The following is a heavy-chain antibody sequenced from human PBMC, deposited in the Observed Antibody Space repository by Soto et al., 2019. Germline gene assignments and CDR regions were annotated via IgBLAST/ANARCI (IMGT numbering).Heavy chain of an antibody. D-gene: IGHD2-21*02. Sequence: QVQLVESGGGVVQPGRSLRLSCAASRFTFSSYGIHWVRQAPGKGLEWVAVIWYDGSNKYYADSVKGRFTISRDNSKNTLYLQMNSLRAEDTAMYYCARALGVYCGGDCALDYWGQGTLVTVSS. V-gene: IGHV3-33*01. CDR3: ARALGVYCGGDCALDY. CDR1: RFTFSSYG. J-gene: IGHJ4*02. CDR2: IWYDGSNK.